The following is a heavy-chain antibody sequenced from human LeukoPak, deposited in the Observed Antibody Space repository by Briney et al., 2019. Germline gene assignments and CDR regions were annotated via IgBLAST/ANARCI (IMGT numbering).Heavy chain of an antibody. J-gene: IGHJ6*03. Sequence: PSETLSLTCTVSGGYISSYYWSWIRQPPGEGLEWIGYVYYTGSTNYNPSLKSRVSISVDTSKNQFSLKLSSVTAADTAVYYCARDVLEYYYGSGSYYNRYYYYYYYMDVWGKGTTVTISS. CDR1: GGYISSYY. D-gene: IGHD3-10*01. CDR2: VYYTGST. CDR3: ARDVLEYYYGSGSYYNRYYYYYYYMDV. V-gene: IGHV4-59*01.